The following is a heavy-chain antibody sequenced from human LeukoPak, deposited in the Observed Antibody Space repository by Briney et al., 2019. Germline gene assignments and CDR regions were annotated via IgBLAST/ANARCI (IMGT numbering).Heavy chain of an antibody. V-gene: IGHV4-59*01. CDR2: IYYSGST. CDR3: ARGRSNYYGMDV. CDR1: GGSISSYY. Sequence: PSETLSLTCTVSGGSISSYYWSWIRQPPGKGLEWIGYIYYSGSTNYNPSLKSRVTISVDTSKNQFSLKLSSVTAADTAVYYCARGRSNYYGMDVWGQGATVTVSS. D-gene: IGHD1-26*01. J-gene: IGHJ6*02.